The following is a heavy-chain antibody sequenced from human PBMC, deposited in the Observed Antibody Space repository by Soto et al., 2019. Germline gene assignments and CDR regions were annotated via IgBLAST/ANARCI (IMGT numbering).Heavy chain of an antibody. D-gene: IGHD5-12*01. CDR1: GGSISSGDYY. CDR3: ARDTRLPTYSGYDRYYYYGMDV. Sequence: TLSLTCTVSGGSISSGDYYWSWIRQPPGKGLEWIGYIYYSGSTYYNPSLKSRVTISVDTSKNQFSLKLSSVTAADTAVYYCARDTRLPTYSGYDRYYYYGMDVWGQGTTVTVSS. J-gene: IGHJ6*02. CDR2: IYYSGST. V-gene: IGHV4-30-4*01.